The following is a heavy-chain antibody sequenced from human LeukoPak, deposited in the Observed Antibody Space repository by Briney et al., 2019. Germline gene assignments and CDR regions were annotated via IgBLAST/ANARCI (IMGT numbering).Heavy chain of an antibody. D-gene: IGHD6-13*01. J-gene: IGHJ4*02. CDR2: IYYSGST. CDR1: GGSINNYY. V-gene: IGHV4-59*08. Sequence: PSETLSLTCTVSGGSINNYYWSWIRQPPGKGLEWIGYIYYSGSTNYNPSLKSRVTISLDTSKNQFSLKLSSVTAADTAVYYCASRRYSKAFDYWGQGTLVTVSS. CDR3: ASRRYSKAFDY.